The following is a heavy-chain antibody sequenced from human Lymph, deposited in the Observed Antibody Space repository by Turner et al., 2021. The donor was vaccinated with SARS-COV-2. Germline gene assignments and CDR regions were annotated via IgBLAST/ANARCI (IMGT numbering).Heavy chain of an antibody. D-gene: IGHD3-9*01. CDR1: GYTFTSYD. V-gene: IGHV1-8*01. CDR2: INPNSGNT. CDR3: ARAAQLTVWFDP. J-gene: IGHJ5*02. Sequence: QVQLVQSGAEVKKPGASVKVSCKASGYTFTSYDINWVRLATGQGLEWMGWINPNSGNTGYAQKFQGRVTMTRNTSKSTAYMELSSLRSEDTAVYYCARAAQLTVWFDPWGQGTLVTVSS.